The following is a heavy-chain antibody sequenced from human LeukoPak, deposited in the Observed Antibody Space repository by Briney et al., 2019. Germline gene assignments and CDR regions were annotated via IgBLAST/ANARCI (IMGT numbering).Heavy chain of an antibody. D-gene: IGHD6-13*01. CDR3: ARDPGGSSSWYPSYQFDY. Sequence: SVKVSCKASGGTFSSYAISWVRQAPGQGLEWMGGIIPIFGTANYAQKFQGRVTMTRDTSTSTVYMELSSLRSEDTAVYYCARDPGGSSSWYPSYQFDYWGQGTLVTVSS. J-gene: IGHJ4*02. CDR1: GGTFSSYA. V-gene: IGHV1-69*05. CDR2: IIPIFGTA.